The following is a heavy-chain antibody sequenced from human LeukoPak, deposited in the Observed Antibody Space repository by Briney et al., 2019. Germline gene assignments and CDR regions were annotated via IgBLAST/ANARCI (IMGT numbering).Heavy chain of an antibody. J-gene: IGHJ4*02. V-gene: IGHV4-39*01. Sequence: SETLSLTCTVSGGSITSSSYYWVWIRQPPGKGLEWIGSIFHSGSTYYNASLKSRVTISVDTSRNQFSLKLSSVTAADTAVYYCARGFRGDNFDYWGQGTLVTVSS. CDR2: IFHSGST. D-gene: IGHD7-27*01. CDR1: GGSITSSSYY. CDR3: ARGFRGDNFDY.